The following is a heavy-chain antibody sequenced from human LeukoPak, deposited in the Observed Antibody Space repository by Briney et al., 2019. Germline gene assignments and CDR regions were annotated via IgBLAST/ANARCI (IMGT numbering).Heavy chain of an antibody. CDR2: ISGSGDNT. D-gene: IGHD2-2*01. CDR1: GFTFISYA. V-gene: IGHV3-23*01. Sequence: GGSLRLSCAASGFTFISYAMSWVRQAPGKGLEWVSAISGSGDNTDYTDSVKGRFTISRDNSKNTLYLQMNSLRAEDTAVYYCAKKSCSSTSCYEDVWGKGTTVTVSS. J-gene: IGHJ6*04. CDR3: AKKSCSSTSCYEDV.